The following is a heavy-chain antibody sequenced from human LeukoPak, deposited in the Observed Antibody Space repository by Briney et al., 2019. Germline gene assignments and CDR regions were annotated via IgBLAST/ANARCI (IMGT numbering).Heavy chain of an antibody. CDR2: ISHSGTT. J-gene: IGHJ5*02. CDR1: GDSITSAFH. V-gene: IGHV4-38-2*02. Sequence: SETLSLTCAVSGDSITSAFHWGWVRQPPGKGLEWIGSISHSGTTYYAPSFKSRLTISLDPSKNQLSLKLSSVTAADTAVFFCARDHLACSGDTCFSAHWFDPWSHGTLVIVSS. CDR3: ARDHLACSGDTCFSAHWFDP. D-gene: IGHD2-15*01.